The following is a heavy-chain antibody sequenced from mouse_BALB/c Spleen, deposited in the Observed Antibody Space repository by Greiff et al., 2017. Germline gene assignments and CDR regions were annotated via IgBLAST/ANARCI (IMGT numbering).Heavy chain of an antibody. J-gene: IGHJ4*01. D-gene: IGHD1-1*01. CDR3: ARQDYYGSTLMDY. CDR1: GFAFSSYD. Sequence: EVKLLESGGGLVKPGGSLKLSCAASGFAFSSYDMSWVRQTPEKRLEWVAYISSGGGSTYYPDTVKGRFTISRDNAKNTLYLQMSSLKSEDTAMYYCARQDYYGSTLMDYWGQGTSVTVSS. V-gene: IGHV5-12-1*01. CDR2: ISSGGGST.